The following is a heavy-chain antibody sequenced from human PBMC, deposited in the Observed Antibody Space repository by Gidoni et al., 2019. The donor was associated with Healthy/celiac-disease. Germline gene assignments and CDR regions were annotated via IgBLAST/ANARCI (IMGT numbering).Heavy chain of an antibody. CDR2: IKSKTDGGTT. Sequence: EVQLVESGGGLVKPGGSLRLSCAASGFTFSHAWMSWVRQAPGKGLEWVGRIKSKTDGGTTDYAAPVKGRFTISRDDSKNTLYLQMNSLKTEDTAVYYCTTDSTRYYYGMDVWGQGTTVTVSS. V-gene: IGHV3-15*01. CDR1: GFTFSHAW. J-gene: IGHJ6*02. CDR3: TTDSTRYYYGMDV.